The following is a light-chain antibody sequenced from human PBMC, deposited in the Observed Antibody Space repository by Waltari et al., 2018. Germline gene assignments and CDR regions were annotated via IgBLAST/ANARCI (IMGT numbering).Light chain of an antibody. CDR1: QGIRKN. CDR2: DAS. CDR3: QQYANLPLT. V-gene: IGKV1-33*01. J-gene: IGKJ4*01. Sequence: DIQMTQSPSSLSASVGDRVTITCRASQGIRKNLNWCQQKPGKAPQVLIFDASNSKAAVPSRFSGSGSGTDFAFTISRLQPEDIGTYYCQQYANLPLTFGGGTRVEIK.